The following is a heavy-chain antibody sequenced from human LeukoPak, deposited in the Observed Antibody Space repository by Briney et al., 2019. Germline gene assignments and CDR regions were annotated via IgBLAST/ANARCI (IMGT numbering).Heavy chain of an antibody. CDR1: GGSISSSSYY. D-gene: IGHD3-9*01. J-gene: IGHJ4*02. CDR2: IYYSGST. CDR3: ARSHYDILTGLTTYFDY. V-gene: IGHV4-39*07. Sequence: SETLSLTCTVSGGSISSSSYYWGWIRQPPGKGLEWIGSIYYSGSTYYNPSLKSRVTISVDTSKNQFSLKLSSVTAADTAVYYCARSHYDILTGLTTYFDYWGQGTLVTVSS.